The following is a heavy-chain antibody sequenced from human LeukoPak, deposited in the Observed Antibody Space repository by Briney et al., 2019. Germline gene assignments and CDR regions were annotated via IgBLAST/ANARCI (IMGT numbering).Heavy chain of an antibody. D-gene: IGHD3-22*01. CDR3: ARDLYRIVVVPHYFDY. CDR1: GFTFSSYG. CDR2: IKEDGSEK. V-gene: IGHV3-7*01. Sequence: GGSLRLSRAASGFTFSSYGMHWVRQAPGKGLEWVANIKEDGSEKYYVDSVKGRFTISRDNAKNSLYLQMNSLRAEDTAVYYCARDLYRIVVVPHYFDYWGQGTLVTVSS. J-gene: IGHJ4*02.